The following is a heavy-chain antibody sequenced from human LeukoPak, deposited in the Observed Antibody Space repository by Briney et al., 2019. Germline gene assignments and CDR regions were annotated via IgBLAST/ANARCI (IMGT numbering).Heavy chain of an antibody. Sequence: GGSLRLSCAASGFTFSSYAMSWVRQAPGKGLEWVSSLSASSINTYYSKSAEGRFTISRDNSKNTLYLQMHRLRAEDTAVYYCAKLAGLDYYAAGGGNGFDLWGHGTVVTVSS. CDR3: AKLAGLDYYAAGGGNGFDL. D-gene: IGHD2-2*01. V-gene: IGHV3-23*01. J-gene: IGHJ3*01. CDR2: LSASSINT. CDR1: GFTFSSYA.